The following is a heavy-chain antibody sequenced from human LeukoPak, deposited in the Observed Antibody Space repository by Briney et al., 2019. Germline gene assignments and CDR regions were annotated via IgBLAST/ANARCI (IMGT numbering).Heavy chain of an antibody. J-gene: IGHJ4*02. V-gene: IGHV3-23*01. CDR3: ATAEYSGSYYTDY. CDR2: ISGSGGST. Sequence: GGSLRLSCAASGFTFSSYAMSWVRQAPGKGLEWVSAISGSGGSTYYADSVKGRFTISRDNSKNTLYLQMNSLRAEDTAVYYCATAEYSGSYYTDYWGQGTLVTVSS. D-gene: IGHD1-26*01. CDR1: GFTFSSYA.